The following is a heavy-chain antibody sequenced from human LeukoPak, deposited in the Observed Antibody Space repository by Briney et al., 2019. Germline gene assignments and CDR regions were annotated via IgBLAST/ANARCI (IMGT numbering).Heavy chain of an antibody. CDR1: GYIFTNYR. J-gene: IGHJ4*02. D-gene: IGHD5-12*01. V-gene: IGHV5-51*01. Sequence: GESLKISCKASGYIFTNYRIGWVRQLPGKGLEWMGIIYPRDSDTRYSPSFQGQVTVSADKSISTAYLQWNTLEASDTAMYYCARRQYSGYDFDFWGQGTLVTVSS. CDR2: IYPRDSDT. CDR3: ARRQYSGYDFDF.